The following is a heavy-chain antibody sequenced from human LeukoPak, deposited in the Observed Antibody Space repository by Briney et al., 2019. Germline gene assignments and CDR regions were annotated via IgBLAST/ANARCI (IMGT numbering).Heavy chain of an antibody. CDR2: IFYTGSN. CDR1: GDSMSSYS. CDR3: ARAIYSRAWYASDI. V-gene: IGHV4-59*01. J-gene: IGHJ3*02. Sequence: PSETLSHTCTVSGDSMSSYSRSWIRQAPGKGPEWIGYIFYTGSNDYSPSLKSRVTISVDTSKNQFSLRVNSVTAADTAVYYCARAIYSRAWYASDIWGQGTVVTVSA. D-gene: IGHD6-19*01.